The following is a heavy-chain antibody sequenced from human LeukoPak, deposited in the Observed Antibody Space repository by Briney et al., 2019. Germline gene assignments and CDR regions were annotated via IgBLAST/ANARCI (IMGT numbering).Heavy chain of an antibody. J-gene: IGHJ4*02. Sequence: GGSLRLSCAASGFTFSSYSMNWVRQAPGRGLEWVSSISSSSSYIYYADSVKGRFTISRDNAKNSLYLQMNSLRAEDTAVYYCARVPQGVFDYWGQGTLVTVSS. CDR3: ARVPQGVFDY. CDR2: ISSSSSYI. V-gene: IGHV3-21*01. CDR1: GFTFSSYS.